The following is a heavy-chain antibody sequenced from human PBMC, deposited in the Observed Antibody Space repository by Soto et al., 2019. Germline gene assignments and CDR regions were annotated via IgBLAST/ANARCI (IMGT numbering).Heavy chain of an antibody. CDR1: GFTFSTYT. CDR2: INPSGATT. Sequence: GGSLRLSCAASGFTFSTYTMTWVRQAPGEGLEWASIINPSGATTYYAAPVKGRFTISRDDSKNTLYLQMNSLKTEDTAVYYCTTDPGGGVTPREVPDYWGQGTLVTVSS. D-gene: IGHD2-8*01. J-gene: IGHJ4*02. CDR3: TTDPGGGVTPREVPDY. V-gene: IGHV3-15*06.